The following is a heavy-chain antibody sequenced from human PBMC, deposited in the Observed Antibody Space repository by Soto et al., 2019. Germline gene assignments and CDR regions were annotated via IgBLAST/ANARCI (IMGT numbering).Heavy chain of an antibody. CDR3: ARQASGYYYGXFDP. J-gene: IGHJ5*02. Sequence: PGGSLRLSCAASGFTFSTYSMNWVRQAPGKGLEWVSYISSSSSTIFYTDSVKGRVTMSVDTSNNQFSLKLSSVTAADTAVYYCARQASGYYYGXFDPWGQGTLVTVSS. V-gene: IGHV3-48*01. D-gene: IGHD3-22*01. CDR1: GFTFSTYS. CDR2: ISSSSSTI.